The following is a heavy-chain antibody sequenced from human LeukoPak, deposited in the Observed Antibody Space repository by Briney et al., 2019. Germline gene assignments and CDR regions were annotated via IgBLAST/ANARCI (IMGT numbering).Heavy chain of an antibody. CDR3: ATGGGGRITIFGLDY. V-gene: IGHV1-24*01. CDR1: GYTLTELS. D-gene: IGHD3-3*01. J-gene: IGHJ4*02. Sequence: ASVKVSCKVSGYTLTELSMHWVRQAPGKGLEWMGGFDPEDGETIYAQKFQGRVTMTEDTSTDTAYMELSSLRSEDTAVYYCATGGGGRITIFGLDYWGQGTLVTVSS. CDR2: FDPEDGET.